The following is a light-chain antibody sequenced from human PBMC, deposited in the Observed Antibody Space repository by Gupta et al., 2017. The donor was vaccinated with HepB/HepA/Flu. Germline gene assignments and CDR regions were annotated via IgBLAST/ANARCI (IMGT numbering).Light chain of an antibody. V-gene: IGLV1-44*01. J-gene: IGLJ3*02. CDR3: AAWDGSLNGWV. CDR2: NNN. CDR1: SSNIGTNT. Sequence: QSVLTQPPSASGTPGQRVTISCSGGSSNIGTNTVHWYQQLPRTAPKLLIYNNNQRPSGVPDRFSGSKSGTSASLAISGLQAEDEADYYCAAWDGSLNGWVVGGGTKLTVL.